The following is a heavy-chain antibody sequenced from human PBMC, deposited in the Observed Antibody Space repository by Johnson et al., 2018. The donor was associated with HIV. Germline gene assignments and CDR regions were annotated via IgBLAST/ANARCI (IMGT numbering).Heavy chain of an antibody. Sequence: VRLVESGGGLIQPGGSLRLSCAASGFTFSSYDMHWVRQTTGKGLEWISGINWNGGNRGYADSVKGQFIIHRDNGKNSLYLQINSLRVEDTAVYFCAGKTWYDAFDMWGQGTMVTVSS. J-gene: IGHJ3*02. CDR3: AGKTWYDAFDM. CDR2: INWNGGNR. D-gene: IGHD2-15*01. V-gene: IGHV3-20*04. CDR1: GFTFSSYD.